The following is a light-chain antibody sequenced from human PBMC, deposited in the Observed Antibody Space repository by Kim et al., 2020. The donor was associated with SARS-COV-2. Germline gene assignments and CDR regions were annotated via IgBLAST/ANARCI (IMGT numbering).Light chain of an antibody. CDR2: QDD. CDR3: QAWDSTTAV. CDR1: RVGDRD. J-gene: IGLJ1*01. V-gene: IGLV3-1*01. Sequence: SGSPGQTASITCSGDRVGDRDTCWYQQKPGQSPVLIIFQDDKRPSGIPERFSGSNAGNTATLTISGTQAMDEADYYCQAWDSTTAVFGTGTKVTVL.